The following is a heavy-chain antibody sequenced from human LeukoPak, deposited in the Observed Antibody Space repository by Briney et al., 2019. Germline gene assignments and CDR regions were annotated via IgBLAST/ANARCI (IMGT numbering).Heavy chain of an antibody. Sequence: SETLSLTCTVSGYSISSGYYWGWIRQPPGKGLEWIGSIYHSGSTYYNPSLKSRVSISVDTSKNQFSLKLTSVTAADTAVYYCARGTYYYDRAIGYWGQGTLVTVSS. J-gene: IGHJ4*02. CDR1: GYSISSGYY. CDR3: ARGTYYYDRAIGY. V-gene: IGHV4-38-2*02. D-gene: IGHD3-22*01. CDR2: IYHSGST.